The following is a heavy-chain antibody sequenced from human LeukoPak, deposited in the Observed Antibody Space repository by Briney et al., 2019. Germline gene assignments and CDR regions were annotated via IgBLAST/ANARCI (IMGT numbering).Heavy chain of an antibody. CDR3: ARGNVVVPAAKLYYFGY. CDR2: IYHSGST. V-gene: IGHV4-38-2*02. Sequence: SETLSLTCTVSGYSISSGYYWGWIRQPPGKGLEWIGSIYHSGSTYYNPSLKSRVTISVDTSKNQFSLKLSSVTAADTAVYYCARGNVVVPAAKLYYFGYWGQGTLVTVSS. J-gene: IGHJ4*02. D-gene: IGHD2-2*01. CDR1: GYSISSGYY.